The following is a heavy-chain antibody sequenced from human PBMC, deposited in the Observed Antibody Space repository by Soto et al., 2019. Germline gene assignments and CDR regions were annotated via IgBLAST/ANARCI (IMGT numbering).Heavy chain of an antibody. CDR3: ARYKSNYYYGMDV. D-gene: IGHD1-20*01. V-gene: IGHV4-30-2*01. CDR1: GGSISSGAYS. J-gene: IGHJ6*02. Sequence: SETLSLTCAVSGGSISSGAYSWSWIRQPPGKGLEWVGYIYHSGSTYYNPSLKSRVTISVDRSKNRFSLNLNSVTAADTAVYYCARYKSNYYYGMDVWGQGTTVTVSS. CDR2: IYHSGST.